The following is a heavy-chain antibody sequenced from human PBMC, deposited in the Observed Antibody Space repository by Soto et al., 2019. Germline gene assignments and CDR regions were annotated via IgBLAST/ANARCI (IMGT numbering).Heavy chain of an antibody. CDR1: GGTFSSYA. Sequence: QVQLVQSGAEVKKPGSSVKVSCKASGGTFSSYAISWVRQAPGQGLEWMGGIIPIFGTANYAQKFQGRVTITADESTSTAYMELSSLRSEDTAVYYCARKAPYYYDSSGYAALDYLGQGTLVTVSS. CDR3: ARKAPYYYDSSGYAALDY. CDR2: IIPIFGTA. D-gene: IGHD3-22*01. J-gene: IGHJ4*02. V-gene: IGHV1-69*01.